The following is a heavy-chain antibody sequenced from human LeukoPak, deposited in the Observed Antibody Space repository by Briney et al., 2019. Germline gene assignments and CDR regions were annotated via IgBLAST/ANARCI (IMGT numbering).Heavy chain of an antibody. V-gene: IGHV4-34*01. Sequence: SETLSLTCAVYGGSFSGYYWSWIRRPPGKGLEWIGEINHSGSTNYNPSLKSRVTISVDTSKNQFSLKLSSVTAADTAVYYCARGTGWFDPWGQGTLVTVSS. J-gene: IGHJ5*02. CDR3: ARGTGWFDP. CDR2: INHSGST. CDR1: GGSFSGYY.